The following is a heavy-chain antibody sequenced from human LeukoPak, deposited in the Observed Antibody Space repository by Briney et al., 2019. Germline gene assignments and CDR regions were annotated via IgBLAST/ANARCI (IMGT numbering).Heavy chain of an antibody. CDR1: GYSFTSHW. V-gene: IGHV5-51*01. D-gene: IGHD1-26*01. CDR3: ARRRDLYSGSYYPFDY. CDR2: IYPGDSDT. Sequence: GESLKISCKGSGYSFTSHWIGWVRQMPGKGLEWMGIIYPGDSDTRYSPSFQGQVTISADKSISTAYLQWSSLKASDTAMYYCARRRDLYSGSYYPFDYWGQGTQVTVSS. J-gene: IGHJ4*02.